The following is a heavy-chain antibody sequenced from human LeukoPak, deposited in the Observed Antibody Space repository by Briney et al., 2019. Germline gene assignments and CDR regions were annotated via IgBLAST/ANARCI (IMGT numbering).Heavy chain of an antibody. V-gene: IGHV3-66*04. J-gene: IGHJ6*03. D-gene: IGHD3-10*01. CDR3: ARQTMVRGVITHYYYMDV. CDR1: GFTFSSNY. CDR2: IYSGGST. Sequence: PGGSLRLSCAASGFTFSSNYMSWVRQAPGKGLEWVSVIYSGGSTYYADSVKGRFTISRDNSKNTLYLQMNSLRAEDTAVYYCARQTMVRGVITHYYYMDVWGKGTTVTISS.